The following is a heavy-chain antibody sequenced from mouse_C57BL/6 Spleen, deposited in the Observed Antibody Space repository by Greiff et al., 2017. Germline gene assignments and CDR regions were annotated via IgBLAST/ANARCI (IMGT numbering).Heavy chain of an antibody. Sequence: VHLVESGPGLVQPSQSLSITCTVSGFSLTSYGVHWVRQSPGKGLEWLGVIWSGGSTDYNAAFISRLSISKDNSKSQVFFKMNSLQADDTAIYYCASQLGRYYAMDYWGQGTSVTVSS. CDR1: GFSLTSYG. V-gene: IGHV2-2*01. CDR2: IWSGGST. D-gene: IGHD4-1*02. CDR3: ASQLGRYYAMDY. J-gene: IGHJ4*01.